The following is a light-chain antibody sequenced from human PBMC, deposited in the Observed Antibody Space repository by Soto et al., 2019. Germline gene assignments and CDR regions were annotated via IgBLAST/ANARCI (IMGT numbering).Light chain of an antibody. CDR2: KAT. V-gene: IGKV1-5*03. Sequence: IQLTQSPSTLSASVGDRVTITCRASQSVQTWLAWFQQKPGKAPKLLIYKATTLETGVPSRFSSSGSETEFTLTISDLQPDDLGTYYCQQYNNYFTFGQGTKVDIK. CDR1: QSVQTW. J-gene: IGKJ1*01. CDR3: QQYNNYFT.